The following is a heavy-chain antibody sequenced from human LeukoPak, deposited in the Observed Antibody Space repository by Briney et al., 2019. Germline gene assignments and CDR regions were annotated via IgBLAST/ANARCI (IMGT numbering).Heavy chain of an antibody. J-gene: IGHJ3*02. Sequence: LGGSLRLSRAPSVVTACIMYMSWVREAPGKGLEWVSVIYSGGSTYYADSVKGRFTISRDNSKNTLYLQMNSLRAEDTAVYYCARGGGPQAFDIWGQGTMVTVSS. CDR2: IYSGGST. V-gene: IGHV3-53*01. CDR3: ARGGGPQAFDI. D-gene: IGHD3-10*01. CDR1: VVTACIMY.